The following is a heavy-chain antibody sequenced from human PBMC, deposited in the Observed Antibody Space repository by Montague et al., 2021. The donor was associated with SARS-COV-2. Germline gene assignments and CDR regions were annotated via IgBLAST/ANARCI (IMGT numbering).Heavy chain of an antibody. CDR1: GASVGSPD. CDR2: YYSVGST. CDR3: ARETMTANAFDI. D-gene: IGHD5-18*01. J-gene: IGHJ3*02. Sequence: SETLFLTCTVSGASVGSPDCGWIRLLQEKGLERNGYYYSVGSTDYNPNLKSRTIISMETTKNQFSLKVRFVTVADTVVYHGARETMTANAFDIWGQGIMVTVSS. V-gene: IGHV4-59*02.